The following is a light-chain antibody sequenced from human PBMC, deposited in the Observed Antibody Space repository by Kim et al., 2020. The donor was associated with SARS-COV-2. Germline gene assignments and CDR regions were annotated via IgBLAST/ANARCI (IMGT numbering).Light chain of an antibody. CDR3: QQYFDFPYT. CDR2: AAY. Sequence: SAAPGDKVTIRYRVTQNIARYLAWYQKRPGKAPQLLMYAAYTLHTGAPSRFIGSGSGTDFTLTINSLQSEDAATYFCQQYFDFPYTFGQGTKLEI. V-gene: IGKV1D-8*02. J-gene: IGKJ2*01. CDR1: QNIARY.